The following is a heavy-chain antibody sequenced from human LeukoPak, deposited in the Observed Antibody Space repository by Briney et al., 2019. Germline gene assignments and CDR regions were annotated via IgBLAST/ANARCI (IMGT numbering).Heavy chain of an antibody. CDR2: IYYSGST. CDR3: ARRVPKRSYYLDD. Sequence: PSETLSLTCTVSGGSISISSDYWGWIRQPPGKGLEWIGSIYYSGSTNYNPSLKSRVTMSVDTSKNQFSLNLSSATAADTAVYYCARRVPKRSYYLDDWGQGTLVTVSS. J-gene: IGHJ4*02. D-gene: IGHD1-26*01. V-gene: IGHV4-39*01. CDR1: GGSISISSDY.